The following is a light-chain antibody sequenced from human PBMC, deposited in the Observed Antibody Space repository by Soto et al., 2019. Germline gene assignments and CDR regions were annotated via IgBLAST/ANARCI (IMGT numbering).Light chain of an antibody. J-gene: IGLJ1*01. CDR1: ISDVGSSNL. Sequence: QAVVTQPASVSGSPGQSITISCAGSISDVGSSNLVSWYQQHPGKVPKLIIYEGNRRPSGVSSRFSGSNSGKTASLTISGLQAEDEADYYCSSYAGNYVYVFGSGTKLTVL. CDR2: EGN. CDR3: SSYAGNYVYV. V-gene: IGLV2-23*01.